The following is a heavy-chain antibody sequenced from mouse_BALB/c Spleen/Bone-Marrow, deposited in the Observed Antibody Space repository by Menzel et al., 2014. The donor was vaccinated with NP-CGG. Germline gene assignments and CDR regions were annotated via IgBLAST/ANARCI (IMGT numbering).Heavy chain of an antibody. CDR1: GYTFTSYD. Sequence: QVQLQHSGPELVKPGALVKISCKASGYTFTSYDINWVKQRPGQGLEWIGWIYPGDGSTKYNEKFKGKATLTADKSSSTASMQLSSLTSENSAVYFCARSGDSSGYGFAYWGQGTLVTVSA. V-gene: IGHV1S56*01. J-gene: IGHJ3*01. CDR3: ARSGDSSGYGFAY. D-gene: IGHD3-2*01. CDR2: IYPGDGST.